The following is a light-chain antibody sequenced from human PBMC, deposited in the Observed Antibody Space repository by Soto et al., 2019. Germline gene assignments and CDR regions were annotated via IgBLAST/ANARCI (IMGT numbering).Light chain of an antibody. CDR3: MQRTQIPPT. J-gene: IGKJ5*01. CDR1: HSLRHITGETF. V-gene: IGKV2-29*03. Sequence: DVVMTQTPLSLSLAPGQPASISCKSSHSLRHITGETFLFWYLQKPGQSPRLLIHEVSTRGSGVPDRFFGSRSWTDFTLEISRGETAEVCIFYCMQRTQIPPTFGQGTRLEIK. CDR2: EVS.